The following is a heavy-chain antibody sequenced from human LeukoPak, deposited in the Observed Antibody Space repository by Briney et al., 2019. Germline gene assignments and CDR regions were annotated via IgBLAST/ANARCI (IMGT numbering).Heavy chain of an antibody. CDR3: ARHNLGDSSSWYFDY. CDR1: GYSFTSYW. J-gene: IGHJ4*02. CDR2: IYPGDSDT. D-gene: IGHD6-13*01. Sequence: GASLKISCKGSGYSFTSYWIGWVRQMPGKGLEWMGIIYPGDSDTRYSPSFQGQVTISADKSISTAYLQWSSLKASDTAIYYCARHNLGDSSSWYFDYWGQGTLVTVSS. V-gene: IGHV5-51*01.